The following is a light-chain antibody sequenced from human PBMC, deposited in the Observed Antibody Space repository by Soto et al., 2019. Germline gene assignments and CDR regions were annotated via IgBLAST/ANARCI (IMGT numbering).Light chain of an antibody. J-gene: IGLJ1*01. CDR2: EVN. V-gene: IGLV2-8*01. CDR1: SSDIGGYNY. CDR3: SSYAGSNNYV. Sequence: QSALTQPPSASGSPGQSVTISCTGTSSDIGGYNYVSWYQQHPGNGPELMIYEVNKRPSGVPDRFSGSKSGNTASLTVAGLQAEDEADYYCSSYAGSNNYVFGTGTKLTVL.